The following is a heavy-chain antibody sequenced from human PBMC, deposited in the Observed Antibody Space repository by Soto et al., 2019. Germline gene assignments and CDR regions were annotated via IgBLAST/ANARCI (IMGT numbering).Heavy chain of an antibody. J-gene: IGHJ6*04. CDR3: ATFPEMDV. CDR1: GGSIISGSYY. D-gene: IGHD2-21*01. Sequence: SETLSLTCTVSGGSIISGSYYWGWIRQPPGKGLEWIGSINYSGSTYYNPSLKSRVTISVDTSKNQFSLKLSSVTAADTAAYYCATFPEMDVWGKGTTVTVSS. V-gene: IGHV4-39*01. CDR2: INYSGST.